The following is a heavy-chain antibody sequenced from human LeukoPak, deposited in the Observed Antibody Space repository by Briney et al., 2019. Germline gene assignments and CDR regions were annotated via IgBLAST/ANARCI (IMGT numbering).Heavy chain of an antibody. CDR1: GGSISSYY. D-gene: IGHD3-3*01. J-gene: IGHJ6*02. Sequence: PSETLSLTCTVSGGSISSYYWSWIRQPPGKGLEWIGYIYYSGSTNYNPSLKSRVTISVDTSKNQFSLKLSSVTAADTAVYYCARSIFGAYYYYGMDVWGQGTTVTASS. CDR2: IYYSGST. CDR3: ARSIFGAYYYYGMDV. V-gene: IGHV4-59*01.